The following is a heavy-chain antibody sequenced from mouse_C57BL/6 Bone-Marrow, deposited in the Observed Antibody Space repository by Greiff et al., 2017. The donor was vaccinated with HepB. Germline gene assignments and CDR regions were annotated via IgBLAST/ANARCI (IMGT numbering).Heavy chain of an antibody. Sequence: EVMLVESGEGLVKPGGSLKLSCAASGFTFSSYAMSWVRQTPEKRLEWVAYISSGGDYIYYADTVKGRFTISRDNARNTLYLQMSSLKSEDTAMYYCTRDHGVTTGYYAMDYWGQGTSVTVAS. V-gene: IGHV5-9-1*02. CDR3: TRDHGVTTGYYAMDY. J-gene: IGHJ4*01. CDR1: GFTFSSYA. CDR2: ISSGGDYI. D-gene: IGHD2-2*01.